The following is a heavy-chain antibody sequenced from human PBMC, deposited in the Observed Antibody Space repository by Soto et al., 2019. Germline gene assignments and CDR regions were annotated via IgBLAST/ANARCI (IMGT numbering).Heavy chain of an antibody. Sequence: SETLALTCTLSGCSISSYYCSWVRQCPGKEREGIGYIYYSGSTKYNPSHKSRVTISVDKSKNQFSLKLSSVTAEDTAVYYCARDHKETMVRGSNTPGGMDVWGQGTTVTVSS. CDR2: IYYSGST. CDR1: GCSISSYY. CDR3: ARDHKETMVRGSNTPGGMDV. J-gene: IGHJ6*02. D-gene: IGHD3-10*01. V-gene: IGHV4-59*01.